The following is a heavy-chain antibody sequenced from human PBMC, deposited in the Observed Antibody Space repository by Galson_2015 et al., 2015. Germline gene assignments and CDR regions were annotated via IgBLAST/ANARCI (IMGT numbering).Heavy chain of an antibody. CDR1: EFTFSSYY. CDR2: ISSTTTYI. V-gene: IGHV3-21*01. CDR3: ARQILDYDFWSGYYPTNFDY. J-gene: IGHJ4*02. D-gene: IGHD3-3*01. Sequence: SLRLSCAASEFTFSSYYMSWVRQAPGKGLEWVSSISSTTTYIYYADSVKGRFTISRDNAKNSLYLHMKSLGAEDTAVYYCARQILDYDFWSGYYPTNFDYWGQGTLVTVSS.